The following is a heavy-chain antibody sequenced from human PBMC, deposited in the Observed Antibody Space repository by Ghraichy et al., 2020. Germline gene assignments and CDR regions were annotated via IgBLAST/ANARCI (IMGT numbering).Heavy chain of an antibody. CDR3: VKGGYCSSTSCYAEDYYYGMDV. CDR2: ISSNGGST. D-gene: IGHD2-2*01. Sequence: GGSLRLSCSASGFTFSSYAMHWVRQAPGKGLEYVSAISSNGGSTYYADSVKGRFTISRDNSKNTLYLQMSSLRAEDTAVYYCVKGGYCSSTSCYAEDYYYGMDVWGQGTTVTVSS. J-gene: IGHJ6*02. CDR1: GFTFSSYA. V-gene: IGHV3-64D*06.